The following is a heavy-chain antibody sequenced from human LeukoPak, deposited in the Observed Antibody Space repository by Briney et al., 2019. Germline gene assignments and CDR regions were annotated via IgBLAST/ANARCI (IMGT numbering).Heavy chain of an antibody. V-gene: IGHV3-30*02. CDR1: GFTFSGYG. CDR2: IRYDGSNK. Sequence: GGSLRLSCAASGFTFSGYGMHWVRQAPGKGLEWVAFIRYDGSNKYYADSVKGRFTISRDNSKNTLYLQMNSLRAEDTAVYYCAKDRGGDYGDFYYFDYWGQGALVTVSS. CDR3: AKDRGGDYGDFYYFDY. D-gene: IGHD4-17*01. J-gene: IGHJ4*02.